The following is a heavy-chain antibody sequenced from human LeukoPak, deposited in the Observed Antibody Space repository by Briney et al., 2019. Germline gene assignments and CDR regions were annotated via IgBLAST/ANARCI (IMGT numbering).Heavy chain of an antibody. CDR1: GGTFSSYA. CDR2: IIPIFGTA. CDR3: ARTGDYDILTGHSSSWFDP. J-gene: IGHJ5*02. V-gene: IGHV1-69*05. D-gene: IGHD3-9*01. Sequence: SVKVSCKASGGTFSSYAISWVRQAPGQGLEWMGRIIPIFGTANYAQKFQGRVTITTDESTSTAYMELSSLRSEDTAVYYCARTGDYDILTGHSSSWFDPWGQGTLVTVSS.